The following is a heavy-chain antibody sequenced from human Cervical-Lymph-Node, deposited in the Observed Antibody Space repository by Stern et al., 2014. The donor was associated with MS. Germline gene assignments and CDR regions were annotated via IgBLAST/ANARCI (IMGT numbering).Heavy chain of an antibody. CDR1: GFTFSSDA. V-gene: IGHV3-23*04. D-gene: IGHD3/OR15-3a*01. Sequence: EVQLVESGGGLVQPGGSLRLSCAASGFTFSSDAMSWVRQAPGKGLEWVSVITGSGGSTYYADSVQGRFTISRDNSKDTLYLQMKSVRAEDTAVYYCARSISWTFDYWGQGALVTVSS. CDR3: ARSISWTFDY. J-gene: IGHJ4*02. CDR2: ITGSGGST.